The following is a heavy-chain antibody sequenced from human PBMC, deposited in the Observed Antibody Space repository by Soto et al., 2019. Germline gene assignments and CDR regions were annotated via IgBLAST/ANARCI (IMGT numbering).Heavy chain of an antibody. CDR2: ISAYNGNT. V-gene: IGHV1-18*01. CDR1: GYTFTSYG. J-gene: IGHJ4*02. CDR3: ARDGYYDILTGYYSGRFDY. D-gene: IGHD3-9*01. Sequence: QVQLVQSGAEVKKPGASVKVSCKASGYTFTSYGISWVRQAPGRGLEWMGWISAYNGNTNYAQKLQGRVTMTTDTSTSTAYMELRSLRSDDTAVYYCARDGYYDILTGYYSGRFDYWGQGTLVTVSS.